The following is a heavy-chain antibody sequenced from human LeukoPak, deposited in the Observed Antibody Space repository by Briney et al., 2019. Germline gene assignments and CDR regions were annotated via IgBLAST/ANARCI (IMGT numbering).Heavy chain of an antibody. D-gene: IGHD3-16*02. CDR1: GLTFSSYA. CDR2: ISGSGGST. J-gene: IGHJ4*02. CDR3: AKDRYYDYVWGSYRYTCDY. V-gene: IGHV3-23*01. Sequence: GGSLRLSCAASGLTFSSYAMSWVRQAPGKGLEWVSAISGSGGSTYYADSVKGRFTISRDNSKNTLYLQMNSLRAEDTAVYYCAKDRYYDYVWGSYRYTCDYWGQGTLVTVSS.